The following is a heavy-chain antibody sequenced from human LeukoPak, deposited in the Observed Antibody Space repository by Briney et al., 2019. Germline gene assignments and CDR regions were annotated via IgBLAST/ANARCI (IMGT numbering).Heavy chain of an antibody. CDR3: ARSPRQTGIAAAGPFDY. D-gene: IGHD6-13*01. CDR1: GGTFSTYA. CDR2: IIPVFGTA. J-gene: IGHJ4*02. V-gene: IGHV1-69*05. Sequence: SVKVSCKASGGTFSTYAISWVRQAPRQGLEWIGGIIPVFGTANYAQKFQGRVTMTTDTSTSTAYMELRSLRSDDTAVYYCARSPRQTGIAAAGPFDYWGQGTLVTVSS.